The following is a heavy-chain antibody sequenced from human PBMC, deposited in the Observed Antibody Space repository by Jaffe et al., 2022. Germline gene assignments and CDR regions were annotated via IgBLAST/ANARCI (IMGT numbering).Heavy chain of an antibody. CDR2: IRSKAYGGTT. CDR1: GFTFGDYA. V-gene: IGHV3-49*03. D-gene: IGHD5-18*01. CDR3: TRENRIQLWDDAFDI. Sequence: EVQLVESGGGLVQPGRSLRLSCTASGFTFGDYAMSWFRQAPGKGLEWVGFIRSKAYGGTTEYAASVKGRFTISRDDSKSIAYLQMNSLKTEDTAVYYCTRENRIQLWDDAFDIWGQGTMVTVSS. J-gene: IGHJ3*02.